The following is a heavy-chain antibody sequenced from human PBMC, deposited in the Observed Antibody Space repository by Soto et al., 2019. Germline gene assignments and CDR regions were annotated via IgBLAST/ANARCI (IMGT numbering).Heavy chain of an antibody. CDR3: ARVSWAGDSKDAFDI. J-gene: IGHJ3*02. V-gene: IGHV3-11*01. D-gene: IGHD4-17*01. Sequence: GGSLRLSCAASGFTFSDYYMSWIRQAPGKGLEWVSYISSSGSTIYYADSVKGRFTISRDNAKNSLYLQMNSLRAEDTAVYYCARVSWAGDSKDAFDIWGQGTMVTVSS. CDR1: GFTFSDYY. CDR2: ISSSGSTI.